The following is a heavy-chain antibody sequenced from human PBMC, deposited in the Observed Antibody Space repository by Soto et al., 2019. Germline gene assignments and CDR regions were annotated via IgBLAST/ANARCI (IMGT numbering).Heavy chain of an antibody. Sequence: QVQLLQRGAGLLRPSETLSLTCAVVNGSFRGYHWTWIRQSPGEGLEWIAEIDHRETTNYNPSLKRRVALSVDTFKKEVSLRLNFVTAADTAVYFCARGRVTARRIYYDVWGQGSQAIVSS. CDR3: ARGRVTARRIYYDV. CDR2: IDHRETT. J-gene: IGHJ1*01. CDR1: NGSFRGYH. V-gene: IGHV4-34*02. D-gene: IGHD6-6*01.